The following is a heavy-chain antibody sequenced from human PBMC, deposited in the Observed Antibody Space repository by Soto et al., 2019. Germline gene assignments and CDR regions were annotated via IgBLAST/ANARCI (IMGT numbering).Heavy chain of an antibody. CDR1: GGTFSSYT. V-gene: IGHV1-69*02. D-gene: IGHD5-12*01. Sequence: QVQLVQSGAEVKKPGSSVKVSCKASGGTFSSYTISWVRQAPGQGLEWMGRIIPILGIANYAQKFQGRVTITADKSTSTDYMELSSLRSEDTAVYYCARSGYDSSYWYFDLWGRGTLVTVSS. J-gene: IGHJ2*01. CDR3: ARSGYDSSYWYFDL. CDR2: IIPILGIA.